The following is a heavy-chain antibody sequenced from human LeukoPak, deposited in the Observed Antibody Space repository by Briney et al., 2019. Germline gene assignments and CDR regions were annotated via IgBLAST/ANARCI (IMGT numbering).Heavy chain of an antibody. CDR2: ISAYNGNT. D-gene: IGHD6-13*01. CDR1: VYTFTSYG. J-gene: IGHJ4*02. V-gene: IGHV1-18*01. Sequence: GASVKVSLKASVYTFTSYGNSWVRQPPGQGLEWMGWISAYNGNTNYAQKLQGRVTMTTHTSTSTASMELRSLRSDDTAVCYCARDLPHSSSSYVDYWGEGTLVTVSS. CDR3: ARDLPHSSSSYVDY.